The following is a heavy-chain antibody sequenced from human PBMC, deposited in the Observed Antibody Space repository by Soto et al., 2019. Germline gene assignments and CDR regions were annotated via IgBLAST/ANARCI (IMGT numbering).Heavy chain of an antibody. V-gene: IGHV1-69*13. CDR3: ARGSGSGWYSD. CDR2: IIPMFGTA. J-gene: IGHJ4*02. D-gene: IGHD6-19*01. Sequence: ASVKVSCKVSGGTFSTYGISWVRQAPGEGLEWIGGIIPMFGTANYAQKLETRVTITADESTSTVYMELSRLRSEDTAVYYCARGSGSGWYSDWGQGTLVTVSS. CDR1: GGTFSTYG.